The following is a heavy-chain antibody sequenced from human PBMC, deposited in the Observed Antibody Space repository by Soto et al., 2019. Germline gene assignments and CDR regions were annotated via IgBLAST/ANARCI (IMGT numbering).Heavy chain of an antibody. CDR1: GFTFGDYA. D-gene: IGHD3-9*01. CDR3: AKGDFDILTGLDY. CDR2: ISWNSVSI. Sequence: VQVVESGGGLVQPGRSLRLSCAGSGFTFGDYAMHWVRQAPGKGLEWVAGISWNSVSIGYADSVKGRFTISRDDAKNSLYLQMNSLRAEDTALYYCAKGDFDILTGLDYWGQGTLVTVSS. V-gene: IGHV3-9*01. J-gene: IGHJ4*02.